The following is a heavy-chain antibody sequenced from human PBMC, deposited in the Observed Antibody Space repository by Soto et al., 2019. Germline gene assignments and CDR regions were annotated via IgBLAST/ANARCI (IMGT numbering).Heavy chain of an antibody. D-gene: IGHD2-21*02. V-gene: IGHV3-30*04. J-gene: IGHJ3*02. CDR2: TSSDGTDN. Sequence: QVQLVESGGGVILPGGSLRFSCAASGFTFSSYAMHWVRQAPGTGPEWVAATSSDGTDNVYADSVSGRFTISRDNSKNTLYLQMNSLRSEDAAVYYCARTYECAKSDCYRAFDIWGQGTMVTVSS. CDR3: ARTYECAKSDCYRAFDI. CDR1: GFTFSSYA.